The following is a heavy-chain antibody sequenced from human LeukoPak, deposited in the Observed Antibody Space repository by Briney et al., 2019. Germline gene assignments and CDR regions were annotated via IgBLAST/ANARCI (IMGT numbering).Heavy chain of an antibody. CDR3: ARAIFMGVPYVDY. CDR1: GGSFSGYY. V-gene: IGHV4-34*01. J-gene: IGHJ4*02. Sequence: PSETLSLTCAVYGGSFSGYYWSWIRQPPGKGLEWIGEINHSGSTNYNPSLKSRVTISVDTSKYQFSLKLTSVAAADTAVYYCARAIFMGVPYVDYWAQGPLATVPS. D-gene: IGHD3-9*01. CDR2: INHSGST.